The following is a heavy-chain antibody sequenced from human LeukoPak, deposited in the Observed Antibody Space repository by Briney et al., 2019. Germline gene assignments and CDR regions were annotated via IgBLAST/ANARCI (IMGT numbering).Heavy chain of an antibody. CDR1: GGTFSSYA. Sequence: SVKVSCKASGGTFSSYAISWVRQAPGQGLEWMGGIIPIFGTANYAQKFQGRVTITADESTSTAYMELSSLRSEDTAVYYCARDLGVGATTYYYYYGMDVWGQGTMVTVSS. V-gene: IGHV1-69*13. CDR2: IIPIFGTA. D-gene: IGHD1-26*01. J-gene: IGHJ6*02. CDR3: ARDLGVGATTYYYYYGMDV.